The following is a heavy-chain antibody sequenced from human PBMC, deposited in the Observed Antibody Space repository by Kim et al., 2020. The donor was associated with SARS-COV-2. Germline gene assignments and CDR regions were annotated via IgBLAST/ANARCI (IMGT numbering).Heavy chain of an antibody. CDR3: TSCGGDCYHFDF. Sequence: TYYADSVKGRFTISRDNSKKKSYLQMNTLRAEDTAIYYCTSCGGDCYHFDFWGQGTRVTVSS. J-gene: IGHJ4*02. CDR2: T. V-gene: IGHV3-23*01. D-gene: IGHD2-21*02.